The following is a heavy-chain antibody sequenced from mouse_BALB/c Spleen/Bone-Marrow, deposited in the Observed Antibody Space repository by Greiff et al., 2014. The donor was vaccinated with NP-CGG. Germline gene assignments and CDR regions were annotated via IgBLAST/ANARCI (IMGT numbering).Heavy chain of an antibody. CDR3: ARGWLITY. V-gene: IGHV1-12*01. D-gene: IGHD1-1*02. Sequence: QVQLQQPGAELVEPGASVKMSCKASGYTFTSYSMHWVKQTPGQGLEWIGTFYPGNGDTSYNQKFKGKATLTADTFSSTAYMQLSSLTSEDSAVYYCARGWLITYWGQGTLVTVSA. J-gene: IGHJ3*01. CDR1: GYTFTSYS. CDR2: FYPGNGDT.